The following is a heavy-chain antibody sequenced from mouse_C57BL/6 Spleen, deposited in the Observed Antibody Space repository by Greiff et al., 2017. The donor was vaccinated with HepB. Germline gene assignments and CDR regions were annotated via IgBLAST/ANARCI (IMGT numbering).Heavy chain of an antibody. Sequence: EVQLQESGPGLVKPSQSLSLTCSVTGYSITSGYYWNWIRQFPGNKLEWMGYISYDGSNNYNPSLKNRISITRDTSKNQFFLKLNAVTTEDTATYYCARGGIYYGNYFYAMDDWGQGTSVTVSS. CDR2: ISYDGSN. J-gene: IGHJ4*01. CDR3: ARGGIYYGNYFYAMDD. D-gene: IGHD2-1*01. V-gene: IGHV3-6*01. CDR1: GYSITSGYY.